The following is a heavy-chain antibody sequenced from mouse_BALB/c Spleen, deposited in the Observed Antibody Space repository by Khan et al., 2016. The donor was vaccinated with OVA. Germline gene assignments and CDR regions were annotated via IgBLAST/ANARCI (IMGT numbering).Heavy chain of an antibody. D-gene: IGHD3-2*02. CDR2: INPDNGDT. Sequence: VQLKESGPELVKPGASVKMSCKTSGYTFTDYYMKWLKQSLGKSLEWIGDINPDNGDTFYNQMFKGKATLTVDQSSSTAYMQLNNLTSEDSAVYYCAKRLWDYWGQGTTLTVSS. J-gene: IGHJ2*01. CDR1: GYTFTDYY. CDR3: AKRLWDY. V-gene: IGHV1-19*01.